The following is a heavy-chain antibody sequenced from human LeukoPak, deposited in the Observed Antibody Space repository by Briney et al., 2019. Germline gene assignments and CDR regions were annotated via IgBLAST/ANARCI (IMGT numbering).Heavy chain of an antibody. CDR1: GYTFTDYY. CDR3: ARDVVGGGSCYLDY. Sequence: ASAKVSCKASGYTFTDYYLHWVRQAPGQGLEWMGWINPNSGGTNYAQKFQGRVTMTRDTSISTAYMELSRLRSDDTAVYYCARDVVGGGSCYLDYWGQGTLVTVSS. D-gene: IGHD2-15*01. V-gene: IGHV1-2*02. CDR2: INPNSGGT. J-gene: IGHJ4*02.